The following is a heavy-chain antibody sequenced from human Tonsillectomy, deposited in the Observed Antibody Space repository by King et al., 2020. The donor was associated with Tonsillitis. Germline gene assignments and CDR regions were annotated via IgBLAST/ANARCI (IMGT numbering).Heavy chain of an antibody. Sequence: EVQLVESGGGLVEPGGSLRLSCTASGFTFSGYSMNWVRQAPGKGPEWVSSISPNSDYIYYSDPLKGRFTVSRDNAKNSPYLQMNSLGAEDTAVYYCARGNSGSYQRDDALDIWGRGTGVTVSA. CDR2: ISPNSDYI. CDR3: ARGNSGSYQRDDALDI. CDR1: GFTFSGYS. D-gene: IGHD1-26*01. V-gene: IGHV3-21*06. J-gene: IGHJ3*02.